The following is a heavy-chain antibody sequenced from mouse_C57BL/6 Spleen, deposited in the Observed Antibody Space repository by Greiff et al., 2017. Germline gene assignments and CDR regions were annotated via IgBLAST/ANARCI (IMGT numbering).Heavy chain of an antibody. CDR1: GYTFTSYW. CDR2: IDPSDSYT. V-gene: IGHV1-69*01. J-gene: IGHJ2*01. Sequence: QVHVKQPGAELVMPGASVKLSCKASGYTFTSYWMHWVKQRPGQGLEWIGEIDPSDSYTNYNQKFKGKSTLTVDKSSSPAYMQLSSLTSEDSAVYYCARLRGAPGYFDYWGQGTTLTVSS. CDR3: ARLRGAPGYFDY.